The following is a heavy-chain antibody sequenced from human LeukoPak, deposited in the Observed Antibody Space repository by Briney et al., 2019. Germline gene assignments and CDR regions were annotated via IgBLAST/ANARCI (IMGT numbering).Heavy chain of an antibody. V-gene: IGHV3-15*01. CDR1: GFTFSNPW. CDR3: TTDYADAERQGY. CDR2: IKTKTDDETT. D-gene: IGHD4-17*01. J-gene: IGHJ4*02. Sequence: PGGSLRLSCAASGFTFSNPWMTWVRQAPGKGLEWVGRIKTKTDDETTDYAAPVKGRFTISRDDSKNTLYLQMNSLKTEDTAVYYCTTDYADAERQGYWGQGTLVIVSS.